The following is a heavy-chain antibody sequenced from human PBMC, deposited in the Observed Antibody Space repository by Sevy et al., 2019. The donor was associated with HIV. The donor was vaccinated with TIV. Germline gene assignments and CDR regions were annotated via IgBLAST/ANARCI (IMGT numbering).Heavy chain of an antibody. CDR1: GVSMSSSDYD. Sequence: SETLSLTCTVSGVSMSSSDYDWGWIRQPPGKGLEWIGSMYFSGRSKYKSSLQSRVTISIDKSKYQFSLTVTSVTVADTAVYYCARHGGLVDRAFDFWGQGTLVTVSS. V-gene: IGHV4-39*01. J-gene: IGHJ4*02. D-gene: IGHD3-10*01. CDR2: MYFSGRS. CDR3: ARHGGLVDRAFDF.